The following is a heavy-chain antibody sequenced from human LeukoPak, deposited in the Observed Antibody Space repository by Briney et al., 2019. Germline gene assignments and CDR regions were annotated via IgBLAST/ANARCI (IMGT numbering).Heavy chain of an antibody. V-gene: IGHV1-2*06. CDR2: INPNIGGT. CDR1: GYTFTDYY. J-gene: IGHJ4*02. CDR3: ARDRGAGGWECGTY. D-gene: IGHD1-26*01. Sequence: ASVKVSCKASGYTFTDYYIHWVRQAPGQGLEWMGRINPNIGGTNFAQKFQGSVTMTRDTSINTAYMELSRLTPDDTAVYYCARDRGAGGWECGTYWGQGTLVTVSS.